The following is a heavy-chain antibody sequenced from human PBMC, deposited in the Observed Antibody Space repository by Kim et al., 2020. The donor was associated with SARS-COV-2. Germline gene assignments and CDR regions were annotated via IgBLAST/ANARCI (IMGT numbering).Heavy chain of an antibody. J-gene: IGHJ4*02. V-gene: IGHV3-21*01. D-gene: IGHD3-10*01. CDR1: GFTFSSYS. CDR3: ATDDYYGSGSEIFDY. CDR2: ISSSSSYI. Sequence: GGSLRLSCAASGFTFSSYSMNWVRQAPGKGLEWVSSISSSSSYIYYADSVKGRFTISRDNAKNSLYLQMNSRRAEDTAVYYCATDDYYGSGSEIFDYWGQGTLVTVSS.